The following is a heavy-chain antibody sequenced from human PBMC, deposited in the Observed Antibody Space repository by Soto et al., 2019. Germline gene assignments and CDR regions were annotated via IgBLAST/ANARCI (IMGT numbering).Heavy chain of an antibody. CDR3: ASSKYDVVAGSVWFDP. V-gene: IGHV4-30-2*01. D-gene: IGHD2-21*01. CDR2: MYHSGNT. CDR1: GGSIPSGGYP. Sequence: ALSLPPAVLGGSIPSGGYPRGWVRPPPGQGLEWIGYMYHSGNTYYNPSLKGRVTISLDHSRNQFSLRLNSVTAADTAVYFXASSKYDVVAGSVWFDPWGQGTLVTVSS. J-gene: IGHJ5*02.